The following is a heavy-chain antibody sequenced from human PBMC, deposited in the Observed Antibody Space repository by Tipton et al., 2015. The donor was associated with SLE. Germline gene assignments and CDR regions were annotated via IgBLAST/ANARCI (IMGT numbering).Heavy chain of an antibody. D-gene: IGHD6-13*01. V-gene: IGHV3-49*04. CDR3: TRGDVGSLPSYGMDV. CDR1: GFIFGDYA. Sequence: SLRLSCTGSGFIFGDYALSWVRQAPGKGLEWVGFVRTNTYEGTTEYAASVQGRFTISRDDSKSIASLQMNSLKTEDTAVYYCTRGDVGSLPSYGMDVWGQGTTVTVSS. CDR2: VRTNTYEGTT. J-gene: IGHJ6*02.